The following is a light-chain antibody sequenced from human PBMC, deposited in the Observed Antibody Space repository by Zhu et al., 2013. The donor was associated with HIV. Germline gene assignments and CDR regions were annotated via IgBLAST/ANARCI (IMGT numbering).Light chain of an antibody. J-gene: IGKJ4*01. CDR3: QKXSGAPXT. CDR2: TAS. CDR1: QGISNY. Sequence: DIQMTQSPSSLSASVGDRVTITCRASQGISNYSAWYQQKPGKVPKLLIYTASTLQSGSHLGSVAVDLGQISLSPSAALHPEDVATYYCQKXSGAPXTFGGGTKVRSN. V-gene: IGKV1-27*01.